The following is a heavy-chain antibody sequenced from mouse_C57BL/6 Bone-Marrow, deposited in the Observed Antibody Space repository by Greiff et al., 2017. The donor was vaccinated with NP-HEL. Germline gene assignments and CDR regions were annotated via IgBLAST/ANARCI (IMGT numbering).Heavy chain of an antibody. CDR2: IDPSDSET. CDR1: GYTFTSYW. Sequence: VQLQQPGAELVRPGSSVKLSCKASGYTFTSYWMHWVKQRPIQGLEWIGNIDPSDSETHYNQKFKDKATLTVDKSSSTAYMQLSSLTSEDSAVYYCARGGTTVVATHYYAMDYWGQGTSVTVSS. CDR3: ARGGTTVVATHYYAMDY. D-gene: IGHD1-1*01. J-gene: IGHJ4*01. V-gene: IGHV1-52*01.